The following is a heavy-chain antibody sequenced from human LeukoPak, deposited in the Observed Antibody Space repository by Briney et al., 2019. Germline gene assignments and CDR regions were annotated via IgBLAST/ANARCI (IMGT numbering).Heavy chain of an antibody. V-gene: IGHV3-33*01. CDR3: ARDPVTTVTNGAIDY. J-gene: IGHJ4*02. Sequence: LSGGSLRLSCAASGFTFSSYGMHWVREAPGKGLEGVAVIWYDGSNKYYADSVKGRFTISRDNSKNTLYLQMNSLRAEDTAVYYCARDPVTTVTNGAIDYWGQGTLVTVSS. CDR2: IWYDGSNK. D-gene: IGHD4-17*01. CDR1: GFTFSSYG.